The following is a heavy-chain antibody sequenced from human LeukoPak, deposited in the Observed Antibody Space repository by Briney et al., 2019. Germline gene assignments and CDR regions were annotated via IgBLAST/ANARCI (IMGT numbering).Heavy chain of an antibody. D-gene: IGHD2-21*01. Sequence: GGSLRLSCAASGFTFSSYAMHWVRQAPGKGLEGVAVISYDGSKKYYADSVKGRFTISTDNSKNTLYLQMNSLRAEDTAVYYCAREVLWWWGPLDYWGQGTLVTVSS. J-gene: IGHJ4*02. V-gene: IGHV3-30*04. CDR2: ISYDGSKK. CDR3: AREVLWWWGPLDY. CDR1: GFTFSSYA.